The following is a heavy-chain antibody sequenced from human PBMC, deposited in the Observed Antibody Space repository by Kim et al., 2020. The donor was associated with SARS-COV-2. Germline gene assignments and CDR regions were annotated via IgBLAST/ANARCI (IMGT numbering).Heavy chain of an antibody. CDR3: ARDRGAARGVNHFPGY. CDR2: ISYDGSNK. V-gene: IGHV3-30*04. J-gene: IGHJ4*02. CDR1: GFTFSSYA. Sequence: GGSLRLSCAASGFTFSSYAMHWVRQAPGKGLEWVAVISYDGSNKYYADSVKGRFTISRDNSKNTLYLQMNSLRAEDTAVYYCARDRGAARGVNHFPGYWGQGTLVTVSS. D-gene: IGHD3-10*01.